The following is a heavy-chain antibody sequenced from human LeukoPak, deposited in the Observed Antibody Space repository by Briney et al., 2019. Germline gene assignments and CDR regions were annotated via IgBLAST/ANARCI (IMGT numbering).Heavy chain of an antibody. CDR3: ATGLVTNV. Sequence: SVKVSCKASGGTFSSYAISWVRQAPGQGLEWMGGIIPIFGTANYAQKFQGRVTMTRNTSISTAYMELSSLRSEDTAVYYCATGLVTNVWGQGTTVTVSS. CDR2: IIPIFGTA. V-gene: IGHV1-69*05. D-gene: IGHD3/OR15-3a*01. J-gene: IGHJ6*02. CDR1: GGTFSSYA.